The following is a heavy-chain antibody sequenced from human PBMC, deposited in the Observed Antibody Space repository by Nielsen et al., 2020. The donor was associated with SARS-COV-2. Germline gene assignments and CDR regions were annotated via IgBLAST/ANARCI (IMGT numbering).Heavy chain of an antibody. V-gene: IGHV1-18*01. CDR3: ARDNDYVWGSYRQGAFDI. D-gene: IGHD3-16*02. J-gene: IGHJ3*02. Sequence: WVRQAPGQGLEWMGWISAYNGNTNYAQKLQGRVTMTTDTSTSTAYMELGSLRSDDTAVYYCARDNDYVWGSYRQGAFDIWGQGTMVTVSS. CDR2: ISAYNGNT.